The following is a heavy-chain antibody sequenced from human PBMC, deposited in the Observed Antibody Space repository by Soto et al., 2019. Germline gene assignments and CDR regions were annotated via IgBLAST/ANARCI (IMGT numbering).Heavy chain of an antibody. J-gene: IGHJ6*02. CDR2: IKQDGSEK. D-gene: IGHD3-22*01. CDR3: ARDGNYYDSSGYLAPRDYYYGMDV. Sequence: GGSLRLSCAASGFTFSSYWMSWVRQAPGEGLEWVANIKQDGSEKYYVDSVKGRFTISRDSAKNSLYLQMNSLRAEDTAVYYCARDGNYYDSSGYLAPRDYYYGMDVWGQGTTVTVSS. CDR1: GFTFSSYW. V-gene: IGHV3-7*01.